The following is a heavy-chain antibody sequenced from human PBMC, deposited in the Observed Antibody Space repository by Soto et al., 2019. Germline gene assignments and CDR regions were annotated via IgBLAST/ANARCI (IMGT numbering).Heavy chain of an antibody. Sequence: PGGSLRLSCATSGFTFSNYRMNWVREAPGKGLEWVASISGSGKDTFYRDSVKGRFTISRDNAESSLVLQMNNLTVDDTAVYHCARVHLVRTSSYYCGMDVWGPGTTVTVSS. CDR2: ISGSGKDT. D-gene: IGHD6-6*01. CDR1: GFTFSNYR. CDR3: ARVHLVRTSSYYCGMDV. V-gene: IGHV3-21*06. J-gene: IGHJ6*02.